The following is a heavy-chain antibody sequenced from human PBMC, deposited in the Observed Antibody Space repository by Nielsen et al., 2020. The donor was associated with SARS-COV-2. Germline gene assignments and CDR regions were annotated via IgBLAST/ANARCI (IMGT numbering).Heavy chain of an antibody. CDR1: GFAVSSNY. V-gene: IGHV3-53*05. Sequence: GGSLRLSCAASGFAVSSNYMSWVRQSPVKGLEWVSVIYSGGATHYADSVKGRFTISRDDSKNTVYLQMNSLRAEDTALYYCAKFGGYDSYYYGMDVWGQGTTVTVSS. CDR2: IYSGGAT. CDR3: AKFGGYDSYYYGMDV. J-gene: IGHJ6*02. D-gene: IGHD5-12*01.